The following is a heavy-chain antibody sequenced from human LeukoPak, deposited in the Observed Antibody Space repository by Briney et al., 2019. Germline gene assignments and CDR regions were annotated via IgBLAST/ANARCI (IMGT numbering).Heavy chain of an antibody. V-gene: IGHV1-2*06. CDR2: INPNSGGT. CDR3: ARYQKYCSSTSCDDY. CDR1: GYTFTGYY. D-gene: IGHD2-2*01. Sequence: ASVKVSCKASGYTFTGYYMHWMRQAPGQGLEWMGRINPNSGGTNYAQKFQGRVTMTRDTSISTAYMELSRLRSDDTAVYYCARYQKYCSSTSCDDYWGQGTLVTVSS. J-gene: IGHJ4*02.